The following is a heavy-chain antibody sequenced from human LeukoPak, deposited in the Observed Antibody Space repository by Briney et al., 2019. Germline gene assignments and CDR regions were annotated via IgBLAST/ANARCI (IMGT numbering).Heavy chain of an antibody. CDR1: GFTFSSFA. D-gene: IGHD6-19*01. Sequence: GGSLRLSCAASGFTFSSFAMSWVRQAPGNGLDWVSAVSASGATPYYADSVKGRFTISRDNSKNKLFLHINSLRADDTAVYYCAKKLTVAGTFDYWGQGALVTVSP. CDR2: VSASGATP. CDR3: AKKLTVAGTFDY. J-gene: IGHJ4*02. V-gene: IGHV3-23*01.